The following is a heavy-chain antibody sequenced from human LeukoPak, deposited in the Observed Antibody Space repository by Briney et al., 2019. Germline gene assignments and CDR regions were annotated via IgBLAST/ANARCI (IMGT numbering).Heavy chain of an antibody. CDR3: TRHADYYDSSGYHFDY. CDR2: IRSKANSYAT. V-gene: IGHV3-73*01. CDR1: GFTFSGSA. D-gene: IGHD3-22*01. J-gene: IGHJ4*02. Sequence: GGSLRLPCAASGFTFSGSAMHWVRQASGKGLEWVGRIRSKANSYATAYAASVKGRFTISRDDSKNTAYLQMNSLKTEDTAVYYCTRHADYYDSSGYHFDYWGQGTLVTVSS.